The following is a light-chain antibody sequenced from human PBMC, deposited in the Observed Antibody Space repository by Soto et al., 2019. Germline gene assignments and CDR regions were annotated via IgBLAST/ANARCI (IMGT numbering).Light chain of an antibody. CDR3: SSYTSSSTYV. Sequence: QSALTQPASVSGSPGQSITISCTGTSSDVGGYNYVSWYQQHPGKVPKLMIYDVSNRPSGVSNRFSGSKSGNTASLTISGLEAEDDADYYCSSYTSSSTYVFGIGTKLTVL. J-gene: IGLJ1*01. V-gene: IGLV2-14*03. CDR2: DVS. CDR1: SSDVGGYNY.